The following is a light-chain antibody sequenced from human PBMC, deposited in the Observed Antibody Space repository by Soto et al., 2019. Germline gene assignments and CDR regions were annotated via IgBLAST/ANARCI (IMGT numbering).Light chain of an antibody. Sequence: DVVMTQSPLSLPVTPGEPASISCRSSQSLLQSNGYKYLDWYLQKPGQSPQLLIYLGSNRASGVPDRFSGSGSDTDFTLKISRVEAEDVGVYYCMQAVQSPWTFGQGTKVEIK. J-gene: IGKJ1*01. CDR3: MQAVQSPWT. V-gene: IGKV2-28*01. CDR1: QSLLQSNGYKY. CDR2: LGS.